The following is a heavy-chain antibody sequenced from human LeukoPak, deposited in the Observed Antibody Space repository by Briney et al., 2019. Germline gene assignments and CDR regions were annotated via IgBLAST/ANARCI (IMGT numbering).Heavy chain of an antibody. CDR3: ARESGLGVISPYSDY. V-gene: IGHV3-48*03. CDR2: ISSSGTKI. D-gene: IGHD2-21*01. J-gene: IGHJ4*02. CDR1: GFTFRSCE. Sequence: GGSLRLSCAASGFTFRSCEMIWVRQAPGKGLEWVSYISSSGTKIYYADCVKGRFTISRDNAKNSLYLQMNSLRAEDTAIYYCARESGLGVISPYSDYWGQGTLVTVSP.